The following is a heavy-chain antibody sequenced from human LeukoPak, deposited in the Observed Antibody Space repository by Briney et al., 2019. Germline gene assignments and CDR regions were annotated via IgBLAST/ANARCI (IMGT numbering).Heavy chain of an antibody. CDR2: IKLDGSDK. V-gene: IGHV3-7*01. D-gene: IGHD2-15*01. CDR3: VRNGGSFDY. J-gene: IGHJ4*02. Sequence: GGSLRLSCEASGFTLSTYWMSWVRQAPGKGLEWVANIKLDGSDKYYVDAVKGRFTISRDNAKNSLFLEMNSLRAEDTAVYYCVRNGGSFDYWGQGTLVTVSS. CDR1: GFTLSTYW.